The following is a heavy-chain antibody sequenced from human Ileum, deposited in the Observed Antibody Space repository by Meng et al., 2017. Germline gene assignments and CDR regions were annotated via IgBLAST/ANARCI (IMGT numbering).Heavy chain of an antibody. CDR1: YGSITSSYY. Sequence: LHRHESGPGLVSPSGPLSLTCMVLYGSITSSYYWGCIRQPPGKGLEWIVSIYYSASTYYNPSLKSRVTISVDTSKNQFSLKVISVTAADTAVYYCARDGTTAVPGVWFDPWGQGTLVTVSS. D-gene: IGHD6-19*01. J-gene: IGHJ5*02. CDR3: ARDGTTAVPGVWFDP. CDR2: IYYSAST. V-gene: IGHV4-39*07.